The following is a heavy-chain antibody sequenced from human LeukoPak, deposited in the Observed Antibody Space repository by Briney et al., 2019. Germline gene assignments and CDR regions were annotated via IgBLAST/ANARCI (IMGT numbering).Heavy chain of an antibody. CDR1: GFTFDDYA. CDR3: TKVDGVLPDAFDI. J-gene: IGHJ3*02. V-gene: IGHV3-9*01. Sequence: GGSLRLSCAASGFTFDDYAMHWVRQAPGKGLEWVSAISWNSGSINYAASVKGRFTISRDNAKNSLYLQMNSLRAEDTALYHCTKVDGVLPDAFDIWGQGTMVTVSS. D-gene: IGHD5-24*01. CDR2: ISWNSGSI.